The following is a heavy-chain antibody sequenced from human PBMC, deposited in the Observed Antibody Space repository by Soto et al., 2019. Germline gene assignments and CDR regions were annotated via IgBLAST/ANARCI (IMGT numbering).Heavy chain of an antibody. CDR1: GFTFSSYA. J-gene: IGHJ4*02. CDR2: ISSNGGST. Sequence: GGSLRLSCAASGFTFSSYAMHWVRQAPGKGLEYVSAISSNGGSTYYANSVKGRFTISRDNSKNTLYLQMGSLRAEDMAVYYCARDEAGLLAGTAMFWGQGTLVTVS. D-gene: IGHD6-13*01. V-gene: IGHV3-64*01. CDR3: ARDEAGLLAGTAMF.